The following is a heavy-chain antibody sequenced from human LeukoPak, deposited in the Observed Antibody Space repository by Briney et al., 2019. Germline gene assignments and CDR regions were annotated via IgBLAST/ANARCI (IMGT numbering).Heavy chain of an antibody. D-gene: IGHD5/OR15-5a*01. CDR1: GYTFTGYY. CDR3: ARQSLRNFDY. J-gene: IGHJ4*02. V-gene: IGHV1-2*02. CDR2: INPNTGDT. Sequence: ASVKVSCKASGYTFTGYYIHNVRQALGQGLEWMGWINPNTGDTKYAQKFQGRVTMTRDTSISTAYMELSRLRSDDTTVYYCARQSLRNFDYWGQGTLVTVSS.